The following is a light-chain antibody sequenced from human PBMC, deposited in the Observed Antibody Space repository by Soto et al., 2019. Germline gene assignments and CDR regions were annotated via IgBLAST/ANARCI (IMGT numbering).Light chain of an antibody. J-gene: IGKJ1*01. Sequence: EIVLTQSPGTLSLSPGERDTLSCRASQSVSSSYLAWYQHKPGKAPRLLIFGASTTATGIPDRFSARGSGKDFTLSISRLEPEGFAVYYCQQYGTSPWTFGQGTKVEVK. V-gene: IGKV3-20*01. CDR3: QQYGTSPWT. CDR2: GAS. CDR1: QSVSSSY.